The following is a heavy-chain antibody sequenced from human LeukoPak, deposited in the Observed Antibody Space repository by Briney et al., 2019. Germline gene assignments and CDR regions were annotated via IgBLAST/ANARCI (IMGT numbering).Heavy chain of an antibody. CDR2: ISYSGTT. Sequence: SETLSLTCTVSGASISSSRYYWGWIRQPPGKGLEWIGSISYSGTTYYNPSLKSRVTISVDTSRNQFSLKLSSVTAADTAVYYCARDEGYLDYWGQGTLVTVSS. CDR3: ARDEGYLDY. J-gene: IGHJ4*02. V-gene: IGHV4-39*02. CDR1: GASISSSRYY.